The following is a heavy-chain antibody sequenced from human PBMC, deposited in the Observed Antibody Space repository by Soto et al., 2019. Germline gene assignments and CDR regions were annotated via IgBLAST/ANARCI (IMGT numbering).Heavy chain of an antibody. CDR1: GLIFSDHA. D-gene: IGHD3-10*01. CDR2: ISGNGIAT. V-gene: IGHV3-23*01. J-gene: IGHJ5*02. CDR3: ARDAISMVRGTNNWFDP. Sequence: LRRSCEASGLIFSDHAMSWVRPAPGKGLDWVSAISGNGIATYYADSVKGRFTISRDNSKNTLYQQMNRLRADDTAVYYCARDAISMVRGTNNWFDPWGQGTLVTVSS.